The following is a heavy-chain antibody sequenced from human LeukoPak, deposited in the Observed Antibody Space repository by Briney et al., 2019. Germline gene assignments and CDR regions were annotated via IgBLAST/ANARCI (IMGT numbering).Heavy chain of an antibody. V-gene: IGHV1-2*02. D-gene: IGHD6-13*01. CDR2: INPNSGDT. J-gene: IGHJ4*02. Sequence: ASVKVSCKASGYSFTGYYMHWVRQAPGQGLEWMGWINPNSGDTNYAQKFQGRVTMTRDTSISTAYLQWSSLKASDTAMYYCARLLEGGGSSSWYDYWGQGTLVTVSS. CDR1: GYSFTGYY. CDR3: ARLLEGGGSSSWYDY.